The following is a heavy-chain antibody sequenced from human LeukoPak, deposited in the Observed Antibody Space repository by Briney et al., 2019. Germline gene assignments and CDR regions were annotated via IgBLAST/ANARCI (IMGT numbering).Heavy chain of an antibody. Sequence: PGRSLRLSCAASGFTFSSYGMHWVRQAPGKGLEWVAVIWYDGSNKYYADSVKGRFTISRDNSKNTLYLQMNSLRAEDTAVYYCAKGERYSSSWYNYYYYGMDVWGQGTTVTVSS. V-gene: IGHV3-33*06. CDR1: GFTFSSYG. CDR3: AKGERYSSSWYNYYYYGMDV. D-gene: IGHD6-13*01. CDR2: IWYDGSNK. J-gene: IGHJ6*02.